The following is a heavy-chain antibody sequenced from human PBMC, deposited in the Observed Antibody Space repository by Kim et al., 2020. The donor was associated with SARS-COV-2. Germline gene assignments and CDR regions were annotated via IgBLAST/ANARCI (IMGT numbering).Heavy chain of an antibody. CDR2: INHSGST. Sequence: SETLSLTCAVYGGSFSDYYWSWIRQPPGKGLEWIGEINHSGSTNYTPSLKSRVTISVDTSKSQFSLKLSSVTAGDTAVYYCARSGGDCNSHRNLHYWGQG. CDR1: GGSFSDYY. V-gene: IGHV4-34*01. D-gene: IGHD3-10*01. CDR3: ARSGGDCNSHRNLHY. J-gene: IGHJ4*02.